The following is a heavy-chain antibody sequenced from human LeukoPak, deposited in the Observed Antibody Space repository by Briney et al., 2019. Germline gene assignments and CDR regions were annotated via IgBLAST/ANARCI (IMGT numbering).Heavy chain of an antibody. CDR1: DDSITIYY. CDR2: IYHSGST. V-gene: IGHV4-38-2*02. Sequence: SETLSLTCTVSDDSITIYYWTWIRQPPGKGLEWIGSIYHSGSTYYNPSLKSRVTIAVETSKNQFSLKLSSVTAADKAVYYCARSCRILDIVATIRARLGGNGFDIWGQGTMVTVSS. J-gene: IGHJ3*02. CDR3: ARSCRILDIVATIRARLGGNGFDI. D-gene: IGHD5-12*01.